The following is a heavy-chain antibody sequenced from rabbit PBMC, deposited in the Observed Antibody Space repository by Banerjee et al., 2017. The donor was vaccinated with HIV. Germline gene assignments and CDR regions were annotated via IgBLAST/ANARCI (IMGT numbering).Heavy chain of an antibody. J-gene: IGHJ3*01. CDR2: INTSSGNT. D-gene: IGHD3-3*01. Sequence: QEQLEESGGDLVKPEGSLTLTCTASGFSFSSSYWICWVRQAPGKGLEWIACINTSSGNTVYASWAKGRLTISKASSTTVTLQMTTVTAADTATYFCARVWALWGQGTLVTVS. CDR1: GFSFSSSYW. V-gene: IGHV1S45*01. CDR3: ARVWAL.